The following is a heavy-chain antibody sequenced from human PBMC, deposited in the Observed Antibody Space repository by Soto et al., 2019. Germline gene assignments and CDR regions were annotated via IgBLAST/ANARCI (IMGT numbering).Heavy chain of an antibody. Sequence: GGSLRLSCAASGFTFSSYAMSWVRQAPGKGLEWVSAISGSGGSTYYADSVKGRFTISRDNSKNTLYLQMNSLRAEDTAVYYCAKELALVTYPHNWFDPWGQGTLVTVSS. CDR3: AKELALVTYPHNWFDP. J-gene: IGHJ5*02. CDR2: ISGSGGST. V-gene: IGHV3-23*01. D-gene: IGHD3-9*01. CDR1: GFTFSSYA.